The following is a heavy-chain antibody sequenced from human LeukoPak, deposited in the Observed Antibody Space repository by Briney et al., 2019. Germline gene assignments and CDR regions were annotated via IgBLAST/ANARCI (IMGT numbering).Heavy chain of an antibody. J-gene: IGHJ4*02. CDR1: GSSVSDYY. V-gene: IGHV4-59*02. CDR2: IHYSGST. D-gene: IGHD2-15*01. Sequence: SETLSLTCTVSGSSVSDYYWSWIRQPPEKGLEWIGYIHYSGSTNFNPSLKSRVTISVDTSKNQFSLKLSSVTAADTAVYYCARGSGCSGGSCSFDYWGQGTLVTVSS. CDR3: ARGSGCSGGSCSFDY.